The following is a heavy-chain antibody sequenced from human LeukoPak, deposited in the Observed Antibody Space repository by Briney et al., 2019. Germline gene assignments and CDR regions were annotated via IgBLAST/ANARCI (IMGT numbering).Heavy chain of an antibody. V-gene: IGHV3-30*02. J-gene: IGHJ4*02. CDR1: GFTFSSYG. Sequence: GGSLRLSCAASGFTFSSYGMHWVRQAPGKGLEWVAFIRYDGSNKYYADSVKGRFTISRDNSKNTLYLQMNSLRAEDTAVYYCAKDRRTAVAGTDRYYFDYWGQGTLVTVSS. CDR3: AKDRRTAVAGTDRYYFDY. D-gene: IGHD6-19*01. CDR2: IRYDGSNK.